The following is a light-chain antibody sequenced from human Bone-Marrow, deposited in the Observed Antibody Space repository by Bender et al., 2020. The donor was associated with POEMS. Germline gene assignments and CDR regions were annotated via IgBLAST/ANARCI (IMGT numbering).Light chain of an antibody. CDR2: EVS. Sequence: QTALTQPASVSGSPGQSITISCIGASSDIGYSDHVSWYQQRPTKAPELMIYEVSKRPSGVSNRFSGSKSGNTASLTISGLQAEDEADYYCSSYRSSSTVFGGGTTLTVL. V-gene: IGLV2-14*01. CDR1: SSDIGYSDH. J-gene: IGLJ2*01. CDR3: SSYRSSSTV.